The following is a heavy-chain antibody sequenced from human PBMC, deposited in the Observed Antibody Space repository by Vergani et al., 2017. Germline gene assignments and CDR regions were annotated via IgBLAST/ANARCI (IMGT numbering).Heavy chain of an antibody. CDR1: GYTFSDHH. Sequence: QVQLVQSGAEVKKHGASVKVSCKASGYTFSDHHLHWVRQAPGQGLEWVGWININSGATKLAQKFQGRVTMGTDTSISTGYMELSSLRSDDTAVYYCARLARVVVPAARPLDLWGQGTLITVSS. D-gene: IGHD2-2*01. J-gene: IGHJ4*02. CDR2: ININSGAT. CDR3: ARLARVVVPAARPLDL. V-gene: IGHV1-2*02.